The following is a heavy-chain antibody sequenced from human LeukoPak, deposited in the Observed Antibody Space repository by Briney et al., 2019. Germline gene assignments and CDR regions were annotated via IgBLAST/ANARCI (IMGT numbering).Heavy chain of an antibody. CDR3: AREDCSSTSCYVWAPMGV. D-gene: IGHD2-2*01. CDR1: GGSISSYY. CDR2: IYTSGST. V-gene: IGHV4-4*07. J-gene: IGHJ6*02. Sequence: PSETLSLTCTVSGGSISSYYWSWIRQPAGKGLEWIGRIYTSGSTNYNPSLKSRVTMSVDTSKNQFSLKLSSVTAADTAVYYCAREDCSSTSCYVWAPMGVWGQGTTVTVSS.